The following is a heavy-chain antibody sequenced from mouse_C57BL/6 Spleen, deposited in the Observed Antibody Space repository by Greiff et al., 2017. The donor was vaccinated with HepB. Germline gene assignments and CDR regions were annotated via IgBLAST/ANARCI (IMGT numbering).Heavy chain of an antibody. CDR2: IDPEDGET. D-gene: IGHD1-1*01. V-gene: IGHV14-2*01. Sequence: EVQLQQSGAELVKPGASVKLSCTASGFNIKDYYMHWVKQRTEQGLEWIGRIDPEDGETKYAPKFQAKATITADTSSNTAYLQLSSLTSEDTAVYYCARYRYYGSSGYYSDYWGQGTTLTVSS. J-gene: IGHJ2*01. CDR1: GFNIKDYY. CDR3: ARYRYYGSSGYYSDY.